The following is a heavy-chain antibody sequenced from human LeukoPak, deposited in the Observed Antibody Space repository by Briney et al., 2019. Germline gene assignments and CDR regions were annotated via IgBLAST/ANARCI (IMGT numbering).Heavy chain of an antibody. CDR3: ARPLLSMIVVGIPDNAFDI. V-gene: IGHV1-46*01. J-gene: IGHJ3*02. CDR1: GYTFTSHF. CDR2: INPRGGST. D-gene: IGHD3-22*01. Sequence: ASVKVSCKASGYTFTSHFMHWVRQAPGQGLEWMGIINPRGGSTSYTQKFQGRVTMTRDTSTSTVYMELSSLRSEDTAVYYCARPLLSMIVVGIPDNAFDIWGQGTMVTVSS.